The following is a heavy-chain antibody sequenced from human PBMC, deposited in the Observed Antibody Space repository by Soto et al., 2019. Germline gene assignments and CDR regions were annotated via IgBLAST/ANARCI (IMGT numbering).Heavy chain of an antibody. J-gene: IGHJ5*02. D-gene: IGHD3-3*01. CDR3: ARGQYDFWSGYYEGDWFDP. CDR2: IYWNDDK. V-gene: IGHV2-5*01. Sequence: GLDLEWLGLIYWNDDKRYSPSLESRLTITKDTSKNQVVLTMTNMDPVDTATYYCARGQYDFWSGYYEGDWFDPWGQGTLVTVSS.